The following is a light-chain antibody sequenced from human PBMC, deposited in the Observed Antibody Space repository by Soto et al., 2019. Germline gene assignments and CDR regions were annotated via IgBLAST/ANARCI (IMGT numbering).Light chain of an antibody. V-gene: IGKV3-11*01. CDR2: DAS. J-gene: IGKJ4*01. Sequence: EMILTQSPATLSLSPGERATLSCKTSQGISKYIACHQQKPGQPPRLLIYDASIRATGIPARFSGNGSRTDFTLAITGLEPEDFAVYYCQQRSYWRFGGGTRVQIK. CDR1: QGISKY. CDR3: QQRSYWR.